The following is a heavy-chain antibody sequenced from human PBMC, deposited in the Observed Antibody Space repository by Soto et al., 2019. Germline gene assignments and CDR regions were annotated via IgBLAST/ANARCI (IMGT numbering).Heavy chain of an antibody. CDR3: ARLKYSSGWSFFDY. CDR1: GGSISSYY. Sequence: SETLSLTCTVSGGSISSYYWSWIRQPPGKGLEWIGYIYYSGSTNYNPSLKSRVTISVDTSKNQFSLKLSSVTAADTAVYYCARLKYSSGWSFFDYWGLGTLVTVSS. CDR2: IYYSGST. V-gene: IGHV4-59*08. D-gene: IGHD6-19*01. J-gene: IGHJ4*02.